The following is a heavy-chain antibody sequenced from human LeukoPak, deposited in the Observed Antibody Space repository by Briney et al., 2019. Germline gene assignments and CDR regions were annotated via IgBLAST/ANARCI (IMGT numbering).Heavy chain of an antibody. Sequence: GGSLRLSCAASGFTFSSYGMHWVRQAPGKGLEWVSAISGSGGSTYYADSVKGRFTISRDNSKNTLYLQMNSLRAEDTAVYYCAKMLRSDVAYIDYWGQGTLVTVSS. CDR2: ISGSGGST. CDR3: AKMLRSDVAYIDY. V-gene: IGHV3-23*01. J-gene: IGHJ4*02. D-gene: IGHD3-3*01. CDR1: GFTFSSYG.